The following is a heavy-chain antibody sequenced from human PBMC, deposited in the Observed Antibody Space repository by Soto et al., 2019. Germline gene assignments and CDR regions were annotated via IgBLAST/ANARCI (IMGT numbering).Heavy chain of an antibody. CDR3: AREGSGSSTSFDY. J-gene: IGHJ4*02. CDR2: IYSGAGT. V-gene: IGHV3-66*01. D-gene: IGHD2-2*01. CDR1: GFNVSSTS. Sequence: VQLVESGGGLVQPGGSLRLSCAASGFNVSSTSMSWVRQAPGKGLEWVSVIYSGAGTHYAGSVKGRFTISRDTSKNTLYLQMNSLRVEETAVYYCAREGSGSSTSFDYWVQGTLVTVSS.